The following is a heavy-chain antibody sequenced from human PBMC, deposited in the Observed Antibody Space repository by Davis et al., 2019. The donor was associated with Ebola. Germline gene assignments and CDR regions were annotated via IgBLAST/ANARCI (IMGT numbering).Heavy chain of an antibody. Sequence: PGGSLRLSCAASGFTFSDSPMHWVRQASGKGLEWIGRIRGKANSYATTYAASMSAKFTISRDDSRNTAYLQMNSLKTEDTAVYYCSRGKNDFWTGSPNYYMDVWGKGTTVTVSS. V-gene: IGHV3-73*01. D-gene: IGHD3/OR15-3a*01. CDR3: SRGKNDFWTGSPNYYMDV. J-gene: IGHJ6*03. CDR2: IRGKANSYAT. CDR1: GFTFSDSP.